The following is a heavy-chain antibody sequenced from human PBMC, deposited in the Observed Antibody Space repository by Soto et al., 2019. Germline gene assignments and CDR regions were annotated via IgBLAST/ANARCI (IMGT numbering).Heavy chain of an antibody. CDR2: ISYSGST. J-gene: IGHJ6*01. CDR1: GGSISSYY. Sequence: SETLSLTCRISGGSISSYYWNWIRQAPGKGLEWIGFISYSGSTNYNPALTSRVTISVDTSKDQIYLRLNSVTAADTAVYYCARVQSPSWGYYYAVDVWGQGTTVTVSS. D-gene: IGHD2-15*01. CDR3: ARVQSPSWGYYYAVDV. V-gene: IGHV4-59*01.